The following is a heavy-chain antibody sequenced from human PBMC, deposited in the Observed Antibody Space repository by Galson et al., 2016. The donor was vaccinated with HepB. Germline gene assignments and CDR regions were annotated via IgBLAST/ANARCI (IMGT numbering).Heavy chain of an antibody. Sequence: SLRLSCAASGFTVSSTFLTWVRQAPGKGLEWVAIIYSGGGTYYADSVKGRFTISRDNYKNTLYLQMKSLRGEDTAVYYFVSGSRSSGWYLPLYFDYWGQGTLVTVSS. CDR1: GFTVSSTF. V-gene: IGHV3-66*01. CDR2: IYSGGGT. CDR3: VSGSRSSGWYLPLYFDY. J-gene: IGHJ4*02. D-gene: IGHD6-19*01.